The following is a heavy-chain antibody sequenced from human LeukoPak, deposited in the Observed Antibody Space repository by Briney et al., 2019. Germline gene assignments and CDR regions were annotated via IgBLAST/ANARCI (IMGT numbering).Heavy chain of an antibody. CDR1: GGSFSGYY. J-gene: IGHJ3*02. Sequence: SETLSLTCAVYGGSFSGYYWSWIRQPPGEGLEWIGEINHSGSTNYNPSLKSRVTISVDTSKNQFSLKLSSVTAADTAVYYCARGVPYDSSSWYGRDDAFDIWGQGTMVTVSS. CDR2: INHSGST. D-gene: IGHD6-13*01. V-gene: IGHV4-34*01. CDR3: ARGVPYDSSSWYGRDDAFDI.